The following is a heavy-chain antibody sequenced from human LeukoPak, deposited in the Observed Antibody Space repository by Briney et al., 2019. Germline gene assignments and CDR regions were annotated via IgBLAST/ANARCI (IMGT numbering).Heavy chain of an antibody. CDR2: IIPIFGTA. CDR1: VGTFSSYA. CDR3: ARDYYDSSGYYFPSYYYYYMDV. J-gene: IGHJ6*03. D-gene: IGHD3-22*01. Sequence: SVKVSCMVSVGTFSSYAINWVRQAPGQGLEWMGGIIPIFGTANYAQKLRGRVTMTTDTSTSTAYMELRSLRSDDTAVYCCARDYYDSSGYYFPSYYYYYMDVWGKGTTVTVSS. V-gene: IGHV1-69*05.